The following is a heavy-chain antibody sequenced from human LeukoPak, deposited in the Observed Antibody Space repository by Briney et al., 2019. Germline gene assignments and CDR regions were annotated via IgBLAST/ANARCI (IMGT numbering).Heavy chain of an antibody. Sequence: SETLSLTCTVSGGSISGYYWTWIRQPAGKGLEWIGRIYTSGSANYNPSLKSRVTMSVDTSKNQFSLKLRSVTAADTAIYYCARSGGGSGNYYIPANWFDPWGQGTLVTVSS. V-gene: IGHV4-4*07. CDR1: GGSISGYY. CDR2: IYTSGSA. J-gene: IGHJ5*02. D-gene: IGHD3-10*01. CDR3: ARSGGGSGNYYIPANWFDP.